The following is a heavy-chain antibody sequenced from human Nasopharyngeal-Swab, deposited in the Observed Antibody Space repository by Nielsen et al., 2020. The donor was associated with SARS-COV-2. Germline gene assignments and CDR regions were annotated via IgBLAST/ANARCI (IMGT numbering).Heavy chain of an antibody. CDR1: GFTFSSYW. V-gene: IGHV3-7*03. Sequence: GESLKISCAASGFTFSSYWMSWVRQAPGKGLEWVANIKQDGSEKYYVDSVKGRFTISRDNAKNSLYLQMNSLRAEDTALYYCAKQPAADYGMDVWGQGNPGHRLL. J-gene: IGHJ6*02. CDR3: AKQPAADYGMDV. D-gene: IGHD2-2*01. CDR2: IKQDGSEK.